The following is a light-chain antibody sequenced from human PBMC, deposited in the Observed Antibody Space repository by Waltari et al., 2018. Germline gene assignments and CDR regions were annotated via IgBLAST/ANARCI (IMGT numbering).Light chain of an antibody. V-gene: IGKV1-9*01. CDR3: QQLNSYPPAIT. CDR2: AAS. Sequence: DIQLTQSPSFLSASVGDRVTITCRASQGISSYLAWYQQKPGKAPKLLSYAASTLQSGVPSRFSGSGSGTEFTLTISSLQPEDFATYYCQQLNSYPPAITFGQGTRLEIK. J-gene: IGKJ5*01. CDR1: QGISSY.